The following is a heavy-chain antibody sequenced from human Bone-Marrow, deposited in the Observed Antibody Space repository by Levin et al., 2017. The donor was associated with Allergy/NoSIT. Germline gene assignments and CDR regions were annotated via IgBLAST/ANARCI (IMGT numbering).Heavy chain of an antibody. Sequence: GESLKISCKASGYTFTDYGITWIRQVPGQGPEWMGWISAHNGNTNYAHKYQGRFTMTTDVSTATAYLELRSLRSDDTAIYYCASDQTPGTDGFDIWGQGTMVIVSS. CDR3: ASDQTPGTDGFDI. CDR1: GYTFTDYG. J-gene: IGHJ3*02. D-gene: IGHD1-1*01. V-gene: IGHV1-18*01. CDR2: ISAHNGNT.